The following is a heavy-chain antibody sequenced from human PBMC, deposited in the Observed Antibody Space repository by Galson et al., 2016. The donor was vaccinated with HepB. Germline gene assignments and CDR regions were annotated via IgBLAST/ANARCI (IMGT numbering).Heavy chain of an antibody. V-gene: IGHV1-2*02. Sequence: SVKVSCKASGYTFTAYYIHWVRQAPGQGFEWMGWIKPNNGGTYYAEKFEGRVTMTRDTSITTAYIELNSLESDDTAVYYCARVVDVNNWYDPWGQGTLVTVSS. J-gene: IGHJ5*02. CDR2: IKPNNGGT. CDR1: GYTFTAYY. D-gene: IGHD3-9*01. CDR3: ARVVDVNNWYDP.